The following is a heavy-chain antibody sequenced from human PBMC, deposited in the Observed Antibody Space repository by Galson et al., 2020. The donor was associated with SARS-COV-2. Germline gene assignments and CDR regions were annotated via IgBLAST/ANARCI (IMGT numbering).Heavy chain of an antibody. V-gene: IGHV2-5*02. CDR2: IYWDDDK. J-gene: IGHJ4*02. Sequence: SGPTLVKPTQTLTLTCTFSGFSLRPSGVGVGWIRQPPGKALEWLALIYWDDDKRYSPSLKSRLTITKDTSKNQVVLTMTNMDPVDTATYYCAHRDSLTSFDYWGQGTLVTVSS. CDR1: GFSLRPSGVG. D-gene: IGHD1-20*01. CDR3: AHRDSLTSFDY.